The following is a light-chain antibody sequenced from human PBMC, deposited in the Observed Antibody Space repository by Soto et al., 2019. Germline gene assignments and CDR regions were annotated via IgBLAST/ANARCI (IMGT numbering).Light chain of an antibody. CDR3: QQYGSSPPWT. V-gene: IGKV3-20*01. J-gene: IGKJ1*01. CDR1: QSVSNF. Sequence: EIMLTQSPATLSVSPGESATLSCRASQSVSNFLAWYQQKPGQAPRLLIYYISTRAAGIPDRFSGSGSGTDFTLTISRLEPEDFAVYYCQQYGSSPPWTFGQGTKVDIK. CDR2: YIS.